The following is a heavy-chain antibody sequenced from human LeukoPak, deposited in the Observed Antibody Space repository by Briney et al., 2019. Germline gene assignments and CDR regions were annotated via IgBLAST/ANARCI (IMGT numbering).Heavy chain of an antibody. CDR3: ATSMIVVVISHDAFDI. J-gene: IGHJ3*02. V-gene: IGHV3-21*01. CDR1: GFTFSSYS. CDR2: ISSSSSYI. D-gene: IGHD3-22*01. Sequence: GGSLRLSCAASGFTFSSYSMNWVRQAPGKGLEWVSSISSSSSYIYYADSVKGRFTISRDNSKNTLYLQMNSLRAEDTAVYYCATSMIVVVISHDAFDIWGQGTMVTVSS.